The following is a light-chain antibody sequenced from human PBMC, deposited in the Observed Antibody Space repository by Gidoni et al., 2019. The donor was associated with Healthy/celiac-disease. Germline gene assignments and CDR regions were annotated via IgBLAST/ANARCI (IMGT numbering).Light chain of an antibody. CDR3: QQYGSSPGT. V-gene: IGKV3-20*01. J-gene: IGKJ2*01. CDR2: GAS. CDR1: QSVSSSY. Sequence: EIVLTQSPGTLSLSHGERATLACRSSQSVSSSYLAWYQQKPGQAPRLLIYGASRRATGIPDRFSGSGSGTDFTLTISRLEPEDFAVYYCQQYGSSPGTFGHGTKLEIK.